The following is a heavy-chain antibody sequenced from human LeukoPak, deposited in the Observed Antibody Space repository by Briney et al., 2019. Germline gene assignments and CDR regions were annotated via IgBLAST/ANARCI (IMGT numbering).Heavy chain of an antibody. CDR2: IYYSGST. CDR3: ARNPNYWGYFDY. J-gene: IGHJ4*02. D-gene: IGHD7-27*01. Sequence: SETLSLTCTVSGGSISSGGYYWSWIRQHPGKGLEWIGYIYYSGSTYYNPSLKSRVTISVDTSKDQFSLKLSSVTAADTAVYYCARNPNYWGYFDYWGQGTLVTVSS. V-gene: IGHV4-31*03. CDR1: GGSISSGGYY.